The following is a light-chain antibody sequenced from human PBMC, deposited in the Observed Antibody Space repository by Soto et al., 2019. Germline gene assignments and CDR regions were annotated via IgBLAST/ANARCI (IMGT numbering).Light chain of an antibody. CDR3: QQYNNWPLT. CDR1: QSVSSN. V-gene: IGKV3-15*01. Sequence: EIVMTQSPATLSVSPGERATLSSRASQSVSSNLAWYQQKPGQALRLLIYGASTRATGIPARFSGSGSGTEFTLTISSLETEEFSVDYFQQYNNWPLTVGGGTKVEFK. CDR2: GAS. J-gene: IGKJ4*01.